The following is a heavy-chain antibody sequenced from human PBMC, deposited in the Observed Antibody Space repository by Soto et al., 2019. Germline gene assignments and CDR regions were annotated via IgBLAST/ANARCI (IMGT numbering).Heavy chain of an antibody. J-gene: IGHJ4*02. CDR3: ARDLYGFDY. D-gene: IGHD3-10*01. CDR2: ISYDGSNK. Sequence: SGGSLRLSCAASGFTFSSYAMHWVRQAPGKGLEWVAVISYDGSNKYYADSVKGRFTISRDNSKNTLYLQMNSLRAEDTAVYYCARDLYGFDYWGQGTLVTVSS. V-gene: IGHV3-30-3*01. CDR1: GFTFSSYA.